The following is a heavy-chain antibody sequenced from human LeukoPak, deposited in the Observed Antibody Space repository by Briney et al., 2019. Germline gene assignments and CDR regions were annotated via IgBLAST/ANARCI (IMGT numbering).Heavy chain of an antibody. V-gene: IGHV4-4*07. CDR2: IYNSGTT. CDR1: GGSISSYY. D-gene: IGHD3-10*01. J-gene: IGHJ4*02. CDR3: ARRVGKGAFDY. Sequence: SETLSLTCTVSGGSISSYYWNWIRQPTGKGLEWIGRIYNSGTTNYNPSLKSRVTMSVDASKNQFSLKLSSVTAADTAVYYCARRVGKGAFDYWGQGTLVTVSS.